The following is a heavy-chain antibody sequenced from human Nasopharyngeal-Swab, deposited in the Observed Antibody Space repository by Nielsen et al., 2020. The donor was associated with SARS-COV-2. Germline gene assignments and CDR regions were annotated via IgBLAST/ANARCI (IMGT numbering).Heavy chain of an antibody. V-gene: IGHV4-61*01. CDR3: ARAPLTIFEYYFDY. CDR2: IYYTGST. J-gene: IGHJ4*02. CDR1: GGSVSSGSYY. D-gene: IGHD3-9*01. Sequence: SETLSLTCTVSGGSVSSGSYYWSWIRQPPGKGLEWIGYIYYTGSTNYNASLKSRVTISADTSKNQFSLKLSSMTAADTAVYYCARAPLTIFEYYFDYWGQGTLVTVSS.